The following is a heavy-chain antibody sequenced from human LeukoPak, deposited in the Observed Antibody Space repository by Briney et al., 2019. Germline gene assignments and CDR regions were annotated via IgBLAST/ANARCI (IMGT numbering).Heavy chain of an antibody. CDR3: STGGGVLRFL. D-gene: IGHD3-3*01. CDR2: IKSKKDGEIT. Sequence: GGSLRLSCAASGINFSNAWLTWVRQAPGKGLEWVGRIKSKKDGEITDYVAPVKGRFTISRDDSKHTLYLQMISLKTEDTAVYYCSTGGGVLRFLGGQGTLVTVSS. CDR1: GINFSNAW. V-gene: IGHV3-15*01. J-gene: IGHJ4*02.